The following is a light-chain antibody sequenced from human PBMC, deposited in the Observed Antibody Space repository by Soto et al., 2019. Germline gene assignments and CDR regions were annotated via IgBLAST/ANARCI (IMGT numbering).Light chain of an antibody. CDR3: QQYNNWPPWT. CDR1: QTVGSS. CDR2: GAS. Sequence: EIVFTQSPGTLSLSPGERSTLSRRAIQTVGSSFLAWFQHKPGQAPRLLIYGASTRATGIPARFSGSGSGTEFTLTISSLQSEDFAVYYCQQYNNWPPWTVGQGTQVEIK. V-gene: IGKV3D-15*01. J-gene: IGKJ1*01.